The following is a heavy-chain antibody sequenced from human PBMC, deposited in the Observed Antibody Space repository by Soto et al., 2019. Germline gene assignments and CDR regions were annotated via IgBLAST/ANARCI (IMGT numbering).Heavy chain of an antibody. Sequence: EVQLVESGGGLVKPGGSLRLSCAASGFTFSSYSMNWVRQAPGKGLEWVPSISGRSSYIYYADSVKGRFTISRENAKNSLYLQMNSLRAEDTAVYYCARGNYYDSSGYYYYWGQGTLVTVSS. CDR2: ISGRSSYI. CDR3: ARGNYYDSSGYYYY. CDR1: GFTFSSYS. J-gene: IGHJ4*02. D-gene: IGHD3-22*01. V-gene: IGHV3-21*01.